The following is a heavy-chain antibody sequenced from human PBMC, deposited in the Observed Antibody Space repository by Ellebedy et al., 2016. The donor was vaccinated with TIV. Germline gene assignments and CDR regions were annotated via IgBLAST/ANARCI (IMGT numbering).Heavy chain of an antibody. Sequence: GESLKISCAASGFPFSSYAMSWVRQAPGKGLEWVSAISVCGGTTYYADSVKGRFTISRDNSKNTLYLQMNSLRAEDTAVYYCPKGQRVVTAPFDYWGQGTLVTVSS. J-gene: IGHJ4*02. D-gene: IGHD2-21*02. CDR1: GFPFSSYA. CDR2: ISVCGGTT. CDR3: PKGQRVVTAPFDY. V-gene: IGHV3-23*01.